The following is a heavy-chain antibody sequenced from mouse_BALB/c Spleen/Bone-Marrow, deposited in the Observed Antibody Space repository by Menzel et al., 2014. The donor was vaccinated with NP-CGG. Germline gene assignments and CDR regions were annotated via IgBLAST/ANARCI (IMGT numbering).Heavy chain of an antibody. CDR3: ASYYYGSSGFAY. V-gene: IGHV14-3*02. D-gene: IGHD1-1*01. J-gene: IGHJ3*01. CDR2: IDPANGNT. Sequence: EVKLVESGAELVKPGASVKLSCTASGFNIKDTYMHWVKQRPEQGLEWIGRIDPANGNTKYDPKFQGKATITADTSSNIAYLQLSSLTSEDTAVYYCASYYYGSSGFAYWGQGTLVTVSA. CDR1: GFNIKDTY.